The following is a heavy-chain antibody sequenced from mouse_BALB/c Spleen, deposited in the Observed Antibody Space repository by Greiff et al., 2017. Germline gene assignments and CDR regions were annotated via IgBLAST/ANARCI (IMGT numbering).Heavy chain of an antibody. J-gene: IGHJ3*01. D-gene: IGHD1-1*01. Sequence: QVQLQQSGAELVKPGASVKLSCKASGYTFTSYYMYWVKQRPGQGLEWIGEINPSNGGTNFNEKFKSKATLTVDKSSSTAYMQLSSLTSEDSAVYYCTRGPITTVPAWFAYWGQGSLVAVAA. CDR2: INPSNGGT. CDR1: GYTFTSYY. V-gene: IGHV1S81*02. CDR3: TRGPITTVPAWFAY.